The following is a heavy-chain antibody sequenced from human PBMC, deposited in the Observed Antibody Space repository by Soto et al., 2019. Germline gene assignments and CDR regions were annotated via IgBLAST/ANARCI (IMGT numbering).Heavy chain of an antibody. J-gene: IGHJ5*02. CDR2: ISYSGST. Sequence: PSETLSLTCTVSGASISTYYWSWIRQPPGKGLEWIGYISYSGSTNYNPSLKSRVTISFDASKNEISLQVRSATAADAAVYYCARDLKEYCSDGKCNWFDTWGQGTLVTVSS. V-gene: IGHV4-59*01. CDR1: GASISTYY. D-gene: IGHD2-15*01. CDR3: ARDLKEYCSDGKCNWFDT.